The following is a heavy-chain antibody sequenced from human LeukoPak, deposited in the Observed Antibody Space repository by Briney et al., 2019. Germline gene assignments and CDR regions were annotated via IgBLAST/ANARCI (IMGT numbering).Heavy chain of an antibody. CDR1: RFTLSNDG. J-gene: IGHJ4*02. CDR3: AIYNRADY. V-gene: IGHV3-23*01. D-gene: IGHD1-14*01. CDR2: ISDSGSNT. Sequence: GTLCLSRAASRFTLSNDGKRWGRQAPGKGLEWVSVISDSGSNTYYADSVKGRFTISRDNSKNTVYLQMNNLRAEDTAVYYCAIYNRADYWGQGTLVTVSS.